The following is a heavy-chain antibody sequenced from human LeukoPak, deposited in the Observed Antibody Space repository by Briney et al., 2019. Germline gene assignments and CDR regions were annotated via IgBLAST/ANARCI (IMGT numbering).Heavy chain of an antibody. CDR2: INHSGST. CDR1: GLTLSGYY. D-gene: IGHD6-19*01. Sequence: NPGGSLRLSCAASGLTLSGYYWSWIRQPPGKGLEWIGEINHSGSTNYNPSLKSRVTISVDTSKNQFSLKLSSVTAADTAVYYCARGGIYRSGVTEGLRRSVDYWGQGTLVTVSS. V-gene: IGHV4-34*01. CDR3: ARGGIYRSGVTEGLRRSVDY. J-gene: IGHJ4*02.